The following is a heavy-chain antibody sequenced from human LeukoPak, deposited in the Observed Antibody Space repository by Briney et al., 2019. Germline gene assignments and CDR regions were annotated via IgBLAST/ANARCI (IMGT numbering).Heavy chain of an antibody. J-gene: IGHJ5*02. Sequence: SVKVSCKASGCTFSSYAISWVRQAPGQGLEWMGGIIPIFGTANYAQKFQGRVTITADESTSTAYMELSSLRSEDTAVYYCARGGGGYSNNWFDPWGQGTLVTVSS. D-gene: IGHD1-26*01. V-gene: IGHV1-69*13. CDR3: ARGGGGYSNNWFDP. CDR2: IIPIFGTA. CDR1: GCTFSSYA.